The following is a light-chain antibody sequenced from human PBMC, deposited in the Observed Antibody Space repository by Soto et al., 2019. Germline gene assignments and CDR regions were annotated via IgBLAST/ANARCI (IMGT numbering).Light chain of an antibody. J-gene: IGKJ1*01. V-gene: IGKV1-5*01. CDR1: QSISDW. Sequence: DIQMTQSPSTLSASVGDRVTITCRASQSISDWLAWYQQKPGKAPKILIYDASSLESGVPSRFSGSGSGTEFTLTISNLQPDDFAIYYCQQYKNYYPTFGQGTKV. CDR3: QQYKNYYPT. CDR2: DAS.